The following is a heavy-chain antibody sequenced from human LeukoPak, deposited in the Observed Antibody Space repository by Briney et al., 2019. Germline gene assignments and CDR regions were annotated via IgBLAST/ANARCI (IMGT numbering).Heavy chain of an antibody. CDR2: ISSSSSYI. D-gene: IGHD1-26*01. Sequence: GGSLRLSCAASGFTFNSYEMNWVRQAPGKGLEWVSSISSSSSYIYYADSVKGRFTISRDNAKKSLYLEMNSLRDEDTAVHYCARDLLGWELHYFDYWGPGTLVTVSS. V-gene: IGHV3-21*01. J-gene: IGHJ4*02. CDR1: GFTFNSYE. CDR3: ARDLLGWELHYFDY.